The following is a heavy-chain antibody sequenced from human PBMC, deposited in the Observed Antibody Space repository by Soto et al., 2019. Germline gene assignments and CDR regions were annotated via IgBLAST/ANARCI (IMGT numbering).Heavy chain of an antibody. CDR2: IYYSGST. CDR3: ARSDYGDYRPMTFFDY. V-gene: IGHV4-39*01. D-gene: IGHD4-17*01. J-gene: IGHJ4*02. CDR1: GGSISSSSYY. Sequence: PSETLSLTCTVSGGSISSSSYYWGWIRQPPGKGLEWIGSIYYSGSTHYNPSLKSRVTISVDTSKNQFSLKLSSVTAADTAVYYCARSDYGDYRPMTFFDYWGQGTLVTVSS.